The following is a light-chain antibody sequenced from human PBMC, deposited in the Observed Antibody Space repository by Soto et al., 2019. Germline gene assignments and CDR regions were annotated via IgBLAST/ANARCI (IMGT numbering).Light chain of an antibody. J-gene: IGKJ1*01. V-gene: IGKV3-20*01. Sequence: ESVLTQSPGTLSLSPGERATLYCKASQSVSSSYLAWYQQKPGQAPRLLIYGASSRATGIPDRFSGSGSGTDFTLTISRLEPEDFAVYYCQQYGSSPWTFGQGTKV. CDR1: QSVSSSY. CDR2: GAS. CDR3: QQYGSSPWT.